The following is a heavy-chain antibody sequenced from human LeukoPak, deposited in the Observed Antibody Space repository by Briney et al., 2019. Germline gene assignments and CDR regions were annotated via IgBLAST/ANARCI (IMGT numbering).Heavy chain of an antibody. D-gene: IGHD3-10*01. CDR1: GFTFSSYG. Sequence: PGGSLRLSCAASGFTFSSYGMHWVRQAPGKGLEWVAFIRYDGSNKYYADSVKGRFTIPRDNSKNTLYLQMNSLRAEDTAVYYCAKLLWFGEYRDYWGQGTPVTVSS. J-gene: IGHJ4*02. CDR2: IRYDGSNK. CDR3: AKLLWFGEYRDY. V-gene: IGHV3-30*02.